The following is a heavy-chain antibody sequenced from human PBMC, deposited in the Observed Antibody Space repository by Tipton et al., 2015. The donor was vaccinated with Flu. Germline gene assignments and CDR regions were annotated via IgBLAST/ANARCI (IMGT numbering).Heavy chain of an antibody. V-gene: IGHV3-48*03. Sequence: SLRLSCAASGFTFSTYEMNWVRQAPGKGLEWDSYISSSGSTIYFADSVKGRFTISRDNAKNSLYLQMHSLRAEDTAVYYCARVWGYSYYFDFWGQGTLVTVSS. J-gene: IGHJ4*02. D-gene: IGHD3-16*01. CDR2: ISSSGSTI. CDR3: ARVWGYSYYFDF. CDR1: GFTFSTYE.